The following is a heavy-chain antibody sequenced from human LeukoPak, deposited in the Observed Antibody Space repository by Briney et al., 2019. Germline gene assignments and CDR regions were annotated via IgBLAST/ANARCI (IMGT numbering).Heavy chain of an antibody. J-gene: IGHJ4*02. CDR3: ALAVAGRVFDY. V-gene: IGHV4-59*12. D-gene: IGHD6-19*01. CDR1: GGSTSSYY. CDR2: IYYSGST. Sequence: SETLSLTCTASGGSTSSYYWSWIRQPPGKGLEWIGYIYYSGSTNYNPSPKSRVTISVDTSKNQFSLKLSSVTAADTAVYYCALAVAGRVFDYWGQGTLVTVSS.